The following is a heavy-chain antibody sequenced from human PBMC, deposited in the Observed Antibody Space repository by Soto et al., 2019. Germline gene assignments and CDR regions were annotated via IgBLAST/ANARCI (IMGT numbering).Heavy chain of an antibody. Sequence: EVQMLESGGGLFKPGGSLNPSCAASGFPFGTIPLPWSARAQGKGLEWVSGISGNTGHAYYADSVKDRFTISRDNSKNTLYLQMDSLRAEDTAVYYCAKVPSQYIWGSYLRYYDYWGQGTLVTVSS. D-gene: IGHD3-16*02. J-gene: IGHJ4*02. CDR3: AKVPSQYIWGSYLRYYDY. CDR1: GFPFGTIP. V-gene: IGHV3-23*01. CDR2: ISGNTGHA.